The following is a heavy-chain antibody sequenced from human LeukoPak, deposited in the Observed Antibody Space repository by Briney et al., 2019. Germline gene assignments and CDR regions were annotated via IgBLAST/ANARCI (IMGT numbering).Heavy chain of an antibody. CDR1: GGSFSGYY. CDR2: INHSGST. V-gene: IGHV4-34*01. CDR3: ARVTAAPPDYYYYYMDV. D-gene: IGHD2-2*01. Sequence: SETLSLTCAVYGGSFSGYYWSWIRQPPGKGLEWIGEINHSGSTNYNPSLKSRVTISVDTSKNQFSLKLSSVTAADTAVYYCARVTAAPPDYYYYYMDVWGKGTTVTVSS. J-gene: IGHJ6*03.